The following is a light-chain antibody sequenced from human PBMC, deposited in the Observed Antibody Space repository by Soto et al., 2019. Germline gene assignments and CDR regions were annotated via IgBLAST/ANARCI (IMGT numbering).Light chain of an antibody. CDR2: DAS. CDR1: QSVSSN. Sequence: EIVMTQSPATLSVSPGERATLSCRASQSVSSNLAWYQQKPGQAPRLLIYDASTRATGIPARFSGSGSGTEFTLTISSLQSEDFAVYYCQQYNNWPPRAWTFGQATKVEIK. J-gene: IGKJ1*01. CDR3: QQYNNWPPRAWT. V-gene: IGKV3-15*01.